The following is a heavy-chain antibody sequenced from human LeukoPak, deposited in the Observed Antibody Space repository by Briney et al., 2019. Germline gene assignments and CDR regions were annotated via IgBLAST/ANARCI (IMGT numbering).Heavy chain of an antibody. CDR3: AQGYYDSSGYYYLGY. Sequence: QPGGSLRLSCAASGFTFSSYAMSWVRQAPGKGLEWVSAISGSGGSTYYADSVKGRFTISRDNSKNTLYLQMNSLRAEDTAVYYCAQGYYDSSGYYYLGYWGQGTLVTVSS. CDR2: ISGSGGST. J-gene: IGHJ4*02. CDR1: GFTFSSYA. D-gene: IGHD3-22*01. V-gene: IGHV3-23*01.